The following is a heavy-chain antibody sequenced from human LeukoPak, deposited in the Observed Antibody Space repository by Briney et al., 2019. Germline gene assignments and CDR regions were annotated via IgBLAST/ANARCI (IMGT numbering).Heavy chain of an antibody. CDR2: MNPNSGNT. CDR3: ARDWYCSGGSCVDVFDI. Sequence: ASVKVSCKASGYTFTSSDITWVRQATGQGLEWMGWMNPNSGNTGYAPKFQGRVTMTRNTSIGTAYMELSSLRSEDTAVYYCARDWYCSGGSCVDVFDIWGQGTMVTVSS. CDR1: GYTFTSSD. J-gene: IGHJ3*02. V-gene: IGHV1-8*01. D-gene: IGHD2-15*01.